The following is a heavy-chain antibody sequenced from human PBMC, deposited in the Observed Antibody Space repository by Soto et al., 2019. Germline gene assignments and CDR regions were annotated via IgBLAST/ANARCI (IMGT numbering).Heavy chain of an antibody. CDR2: ISGYNGNT. CDR3: AREGPAPYYYYGMDV. J-gene: IGHJ6*02. V-gene: IGHV1-18*01. CDR1: GYSFTTYG. Sequence: QVQLVQSRGEVKKPGASVKVSCKTSGYSFTTYGISWVRQAPGQGLEWMGWISGYNGNTNYAQKLQGRVTMTTDTSTSTAYMELRSLISDDTAVYYCAREGPAPYYYYGMDVWGQGSTVTFSS.